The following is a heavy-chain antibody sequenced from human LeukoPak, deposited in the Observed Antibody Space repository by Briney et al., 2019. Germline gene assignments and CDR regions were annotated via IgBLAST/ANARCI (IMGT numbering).Heavy chain of an antibody. D-gene: IGHD1-1*01. CDR3: ARVNAPVATFDY. Sequence: SETLSLTCTVSGYSLSSTYYGAWIRQPPGKGLEWIATISHSGSTYYTPSLESRLTISLDTSRNHFSLRLSSVTAADTAVYYCARVNAPVATFDYWGLGTLVAVSS. CDR1: GYSLSSTYY. J-gene: IGHJ4*02. V-gene: IGHV4-38-2*02. CDR2: ISHSGST.